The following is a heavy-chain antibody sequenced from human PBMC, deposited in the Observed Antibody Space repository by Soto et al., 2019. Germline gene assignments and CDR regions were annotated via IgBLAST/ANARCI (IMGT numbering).Heavy chain of an antibody. Sequence: KQSQTLSLTCTVSGGSISSYYWSWIRQPPGKGLEWIGYIYYSGSTNYNPSLKSRVTISVDTSKNQFSLKLSSVTAADTAVYYCARASTGANYYYYMDVWGKGTTVTVSS. V-gene: IGHV4-59*01. J-gene: IGHJ6*03. CDR2: IYYSGST. D-gene: IGHD7-27*01. CDR1: GGSISSYY. CDR3: ARASTGANYYYYMDV.